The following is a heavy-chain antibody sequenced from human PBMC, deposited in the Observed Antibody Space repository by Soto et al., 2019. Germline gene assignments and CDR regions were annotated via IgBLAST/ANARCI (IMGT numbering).Heavy chain of an antibody. V-gene: IGHV1-69*02. CDR2: ITPLLGIT. CDR3: ARPIQYYFDTSAQSAWFDP. J-gene: IGHJ5*02. Sequence: SVKVSCTASGGSFSSFTSTWVRQARGQGLEWMGRITPLLGITNYAQKFQGRVTITADKSTSTAYMELSSLRSEDTAVYYCARPIQYYFDTSAQSAWFDPWGQGTLVTVSS. CDR1: GGSFSSFT. D-gene: IGHD3-22*01.